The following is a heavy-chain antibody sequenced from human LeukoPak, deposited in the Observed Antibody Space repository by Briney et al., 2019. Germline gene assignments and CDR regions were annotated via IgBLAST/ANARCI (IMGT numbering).Heavy chain of an antibody. J-gene: IGHJ3*02. D-gene: IGHD4-17*01. CDR2: ISGSGGST. Sequence: GGSLRLSCAASGFTFSSYGMSWVRQAPGKGLEWVSAISGSGGSTYYADSVKGRFTISRDNSKNTLYLQMNSLRAEDTAVYYCAKDDYGAYHAFDIWGQGTMVTVSS. CDR1: GFTFSSYG. V-gene: IGHV3-23*01. CDR3: AKDDYGAYHAFDI.